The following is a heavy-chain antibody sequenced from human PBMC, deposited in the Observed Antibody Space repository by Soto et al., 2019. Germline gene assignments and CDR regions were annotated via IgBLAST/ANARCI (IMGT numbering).Heavy chain of an antibody. CDR1: GGSVSSGSYY. V-gene: IGHV4-61*03. CDR2: IYHGGST. J-gene: IGHJ5*02. CDR3: ARDNGNWFDP. Sequence: QVQLQESGPGLVKPSETLSLTCSVSGGSVSSGSYYWSWVRQPPGKGLEWIGYIYHGGSTNYHPPLKSRVTISLDTSQNHVSLKLTSVTAADTAVYYCARDNGNWFDPWGQGARVTVSS.